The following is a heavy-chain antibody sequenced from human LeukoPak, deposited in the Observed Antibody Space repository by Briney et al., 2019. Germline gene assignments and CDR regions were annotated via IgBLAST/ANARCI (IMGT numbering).Heavy chain of an antibody. Sequence: GGSLRLSCAASGFTFSTFAMIWVRQPPGKGLGWVSSIFPSGGEIHYADSVRGRFTISRDNSKSTLSLQMNSLRAEDTAVYYCARDSGTTGEVKFDPWGQGTLVTVSS. CDR3: ARDSGTTGEVKFDP. V-gene: IGHV3-23*01. J-gene: IGHJ5*02. CDR1: GFTFSTFA. D-gene: IGHD3-10*01. CDR2: IFPSGGEI.